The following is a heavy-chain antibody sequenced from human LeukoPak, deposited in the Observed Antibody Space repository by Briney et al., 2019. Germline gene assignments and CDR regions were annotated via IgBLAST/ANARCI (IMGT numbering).Heavy chain of an antibody. CDR3: ARGTYYSSSGSYYNLDQ. Sequence: SETLSLTCTVSGASINSHYLSWIRQPAGRGLEWMGRVNTSGSTNYNSSLQSGVTMSVDTYKNHFSVKLTSVTAADTAVYYCARGTYYSSSGSYYNLDQWGQGTLVTVSS. CDR1: GASINSHY. J-gene: IGHJ4*02. V-gene: IGHV4-4*07. D-gene: IGHD3-10*01. CDR2: VNTSGST.